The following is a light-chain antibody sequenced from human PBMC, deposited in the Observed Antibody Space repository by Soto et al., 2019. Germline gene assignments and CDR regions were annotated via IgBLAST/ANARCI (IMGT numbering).Light chain of an antibody. CDR3: CSYAGSPYV. CDR2: DVS. CDR1: SSDVGEYDY. V-gene: IGLV2-11*01. Sequence: QSVPTQPRSVSGSPGQSVTISCTGTSSDVGEYDYVSWYQQHPGNAPKLMIFDVSERPSGVPDRFSGSKTGNTASLTISGLPAEDEADYYCCSYAGSPYVFGTGTKLTVL. J-gene: IGLJ1*01.